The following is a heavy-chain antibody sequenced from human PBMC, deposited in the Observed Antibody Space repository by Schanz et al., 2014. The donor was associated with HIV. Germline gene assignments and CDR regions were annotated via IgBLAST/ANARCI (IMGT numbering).Heavy chain of an antibody. Sequence: EVQLVESGGGVVQPGGSLRLSCAASGFTFSTFAMNWVRQAPGKGLEWVSSISSGSDYTYYAESLTGRFTISRDNAKSSLYLQMNSRRAEDTALYYCAKDIGRVPAAPTDYWGQGTLVTVSS. CDR1: GFTFSTFA. D-gene: IGHD2-2*01. V-gene: IGHV3-21*04. J-gene: IGHJ4*02. CDR3: AKDIGRVPAAPTDY. CDR2: ISSGSDYT.